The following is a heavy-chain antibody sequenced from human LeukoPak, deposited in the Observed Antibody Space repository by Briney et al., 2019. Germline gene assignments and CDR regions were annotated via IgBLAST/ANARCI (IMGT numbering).Heavy chain of an antibody. CDR2: ISSSSSTI. D-gene: IGHD4-11*01. CDR1: GFTFSTYA. V-gene: IGHV3-48*01. Sequence: GGSLRLSCAASGFTFSTYAMHWVRQAPGKGLEWVSYISSSSSTIYYADSVKGRFTISRDNAKNSLYLQMNSLRAEDTAVYYCARTGQNYKSTVTTPSFFDYWGQGTLVTVSS. CDR3: ARTGQNYKSTVTTPSFFDY. J-gene: IGHJ4*02.